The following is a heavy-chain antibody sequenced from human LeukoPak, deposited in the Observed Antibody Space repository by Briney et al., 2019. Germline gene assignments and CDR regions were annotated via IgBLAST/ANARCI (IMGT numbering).Heavy chain of an antibody. Sequence: GGSLRLSCAASGFPFSSYAMSWVRQAPGKGLEWFSAISLSGGTTNYADSGKGRFTVSRDNSKNTLYLQMNSLRAEDTAVYYCAKDAYSSGWYFDYWGQGTLVTVSS. V-gene: IGHV3-23*01. CDR1: GFPFSSYA. J-gene: IGHJ4*02. D-gene: IGHD6-19*01. CDR3: AKDAYSSGWYFDY. CDR2: ISLSGGTT.